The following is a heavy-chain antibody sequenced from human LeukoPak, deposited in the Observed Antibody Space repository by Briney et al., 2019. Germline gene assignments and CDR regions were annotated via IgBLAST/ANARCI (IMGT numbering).Heavy chain of an antibody. V-gene: IGHV4-59*08. Sequence: PSETLSLTCTVSGGSISSYYWSWIRQPPGKGLEWIGYIYYSGSTNYNPSLKSRVTISVDTSKNQFSLKLSSVTAADTAVYYCAGYSGSYSGDAFDIWGQGTMVTVSS. J-gene: IGHJ3*02. D-gene: IGHD1-26*01. CDR1: GGSISSYY. CDR3: AGYSGSYSGDAFDI. CDR2: IYYSGST.